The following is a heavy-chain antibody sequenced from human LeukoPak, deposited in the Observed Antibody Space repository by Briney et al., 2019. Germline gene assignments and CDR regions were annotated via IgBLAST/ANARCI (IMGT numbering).Heavy chain of an antibody. V-gene: IGHV1-18*01. D-gene: IGHD1-26*01. J-gene: IGHJ4*02. CDR3: ARDWTTGSGTPTYDY. CDR1: GYTFTSYG. Sequence: GASVKVSCKASGYTFTSYGISWVRQAPGQGLEWMGWISAYNGNTNYAQKLQGRVTMTTDTSTSTAYMELRSLRSDDTAVYYCARDWTTGSGTPTYDYWGQGTLVTVSS. CDR2: ISAYNGNT.